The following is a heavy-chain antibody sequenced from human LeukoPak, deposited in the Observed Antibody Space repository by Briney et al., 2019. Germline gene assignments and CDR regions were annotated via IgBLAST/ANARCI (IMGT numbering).Heavy chain of an antibody. CDR3: ARTHSSSWYSDY. CDR2: ISGSGDDT. CDR1: GFTFSSYA. J-gene: IGHJ4*02. Sequence: GGSLRLSCAASGFTFSSYAMNWVRQAPGKGLEWVSSISGSGDDTYYADSVKGRFTISRDNAKNSLYLQMNSLRAEDTAVYYCARTHSSSWYSDYWGQGTLVTVSS. D-gene: IGHD6-13*01. V-gene: IGHV3-21*01.